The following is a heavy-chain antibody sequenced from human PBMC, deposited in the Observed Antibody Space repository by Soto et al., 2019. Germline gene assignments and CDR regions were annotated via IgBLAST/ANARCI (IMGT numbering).Heavy chain of an antibody. CDR1: GGTFSSYA. CDR2: IIPIFGTA. Sequence: VASVKVSCKASGGTFSSYAISWVRQAPGQGLEWMGGIIPIFGTANYAQKFQGRVTITADESTSTAYMELSSLRSEDTAVYYCARGDYYGSGSYYNAYYYGMDVWGQGTTVTVSS. J-gene: IGHJ6*02. V-gene: IGHV1-69*13. CDR3: ARGDYYGSGSYYNAYYYGMDV. D-gene: IGHD3-10*01.